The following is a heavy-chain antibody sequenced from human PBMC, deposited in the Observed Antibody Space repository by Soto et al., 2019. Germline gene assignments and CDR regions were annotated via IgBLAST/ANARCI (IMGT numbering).Heavy chain of an antibody. Sequence: PTLVNPTAPRTLTCTVSGFSLSNARMCFSWIRPPPGTALEWLAHIFSNDEKSYSTSLKRRLTISKDTSKSQVVLTMTKMDPVDKAKYYCARIGIAARPDYYYGMDVWGQGTTVTVSS. V-gene: IGHV2-26*01. CDR1: GFSLSNARMC. J-gene: IGHJ6*02. CDR2: IFSNDEK. D-gene: IGHD6-6*01. CDR3: ARIGIAARPDYYYGMDV.